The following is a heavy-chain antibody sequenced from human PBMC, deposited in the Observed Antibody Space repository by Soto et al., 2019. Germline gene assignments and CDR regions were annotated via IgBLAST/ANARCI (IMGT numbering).Heavy chain of an antibody. CDR2: IYYSGST. J-gene: IGHJ4*02. Sequence: SETLSLTCTVSGGSISSYYWSWIRQPPGKGLEWIGYIYYSGSTNYNPSLKSRVTISVDTSKNQFSLKLSSVTAADTAVYYCASLYYDFWSDYTPSGYFDYWGQGTLVTVSS. D-gene: IGHD3-3*01. V-gene: IGHV4-59*01. CDR1: GGSISSYY. CDR3: ASLYYDFWSDYTPSGYFDY.